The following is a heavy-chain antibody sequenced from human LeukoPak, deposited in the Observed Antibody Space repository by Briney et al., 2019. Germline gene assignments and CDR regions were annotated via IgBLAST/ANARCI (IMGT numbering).Heavy chain of an antibody. CDR1: GFTFSSYG. CDR2: IPGSCAKK. CDR3: AKEYSGSFSPFPSYFDY. D-gene: IGHD1-26*01. J-gene: IGHJ4*02. Sequence: GGTLRLSCAASGFTFSSYGMSGVTQAPGKGLEEVSAIPGSCAKKLYAEFVKGRFTISRGNSKNTLYLQMNSLRAEDTAVYYCAKEYSGSFSPFPSYFDYWGQGTLVTVSS. V-gene: IGHV3-23*01.